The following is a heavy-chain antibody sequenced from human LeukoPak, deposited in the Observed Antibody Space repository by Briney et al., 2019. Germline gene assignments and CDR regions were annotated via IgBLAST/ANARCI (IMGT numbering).Heavy chain of an antibody. CDR2: ISDSGGRT. J-gene: IGHJ4*02. CDR3: AKRARPFGGGFDY. D-gene: IGHD3-16*01. CDR1: GFTFSTHA. V-gene: IGHV3-23*01. Sequence: GGSLRLSCAASGFTFSTHAMTWVRQAPGKGLEWVSSISDSGGRTYYADSVKGRFTVSRDNSKNTLYLQMNSLRAEDTAVYYCAKRARPFGGGFDYWGQGTLVSISS.